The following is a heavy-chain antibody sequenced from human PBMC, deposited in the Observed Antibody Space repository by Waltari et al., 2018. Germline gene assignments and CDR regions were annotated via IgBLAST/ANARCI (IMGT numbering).Heavy chain of an antibody. CDR3: ARTPTMVALRGYFQH. D-gene: IGHD3-10*01. CDR2: IYHSGST. V-gene: IGHV4-38-2*01. CDR1: GYSISSGYY. Sequence: QVQLQESGPGLVKPSETLSLTCAVSGYSISSGYYWGWIRQPPGKGLEWIGSIYHSGSTYYNPSLKSRVTISVDTSKNQFSLKLSSVTAADTAVYYCARTPTMVALRGYFQHWGQGTLVTVSS. J-gene: IGHJ1*01.